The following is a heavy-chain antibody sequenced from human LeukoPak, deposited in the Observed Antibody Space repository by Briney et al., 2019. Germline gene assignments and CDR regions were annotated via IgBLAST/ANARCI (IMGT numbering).Heavy chain of an antibody. CDR2: VYGGDTT. D-gene: IGHD3-3*01. Sequence: GGSLRLSCAASGFTVSSNYMTWVRQAPGKGLEWVSVVYGGDTTYYADSVKGRFTISRDNSKNTLYLQMNSLRAEDTAVYYCARELQRITIFGVVPAFDIWGQGTMVTVSS. J-gene: IGHJ3*02. CDR3: ARELQRITIFGVVPAFDI. CDR1: GFTVSSNY. V-gene: IGHV3-66*01.